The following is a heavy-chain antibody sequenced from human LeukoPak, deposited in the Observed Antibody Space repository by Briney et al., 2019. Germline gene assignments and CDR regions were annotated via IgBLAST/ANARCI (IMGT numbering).Heavy chain of an antibody. Sequence: PGGSLRLSCAASGFTFSSYGMHWVRQAPGKGLEWVAVISYDGSNKYYADSVKGRFTISRDNSKNTLYLQMNSLRAEDTAVYYCARDHGTYYDFWSGYWAPTVNYYYYYGMDVWGQGTTVTVSS. J-gene: IGHJ6*02. D-gene: IGHD3-3*01. V-gene: IGHV3-30*03. CDR1: GFTFSSYG. CDR2: ISYDGSNK. CDR3: ARDHGTYYDFWSGYWAPTVNYYYYYGMDV.